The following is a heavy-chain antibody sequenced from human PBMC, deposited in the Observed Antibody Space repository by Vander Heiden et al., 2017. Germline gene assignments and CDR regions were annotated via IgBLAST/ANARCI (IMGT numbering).Heavy chain of an antibody. V-gene: IGHV3-9*01. Sequence: EVRLVESGGGLVQPGWSLRLSCAASGFTFDDYAMHWVRQAPGKGLEWVSGISWNSGSIDYADSVKGRFTISRDNAKNSLYLQMNSLRTEDTAFYYCAKAGGGGDYPLNYFDYWGQGNLVTVSS. CDR2: ISWNSGSI. CDR1: GFTFDDYA. CDR3: AKAGGGGDYPLNYFDY. J-gene: IGHJ4*02. D-gene: IGHD4-17*01.